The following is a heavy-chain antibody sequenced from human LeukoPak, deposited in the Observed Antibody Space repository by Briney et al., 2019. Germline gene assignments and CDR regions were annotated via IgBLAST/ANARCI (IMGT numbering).Heavy chain of an antibody. CDR3: ARGTRVPARGSGVGY. CDR2: MNSNSGNT. J-gene: IGHJ4*02. CDR1: GYTCTSYD. V-gene: IGHV1-8*03. D-gene: IGHD2-2*01. Sequence: ASVKVSCKASGYTCTSYDINWVRQATAQGLAGMGWMNSNSGNTGYAQKFQGRVTITSNTSISTAYMELSRLRSEDTAVYYCARGTRVPARGSGVGYWGQGTLVTVSS.